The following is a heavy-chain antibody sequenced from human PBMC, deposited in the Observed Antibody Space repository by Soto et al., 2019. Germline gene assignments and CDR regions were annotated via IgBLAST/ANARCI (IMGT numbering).Heavy chain of an antibody. J-gene: IGHJ6*02. CDR2: IYYSGST. V-gene: IGHV4-59*08. Sequence: PSETLPLTCSISGGSISGYHWNWIRQTPGKGVEWIGYIYYSGSTYYNPSLKSRVTISVDTSKNQFSLKLSSVTAADTAVYYCARALYSSFPRYYYYGMDVWGQGTTVTVS. D-gene: IGHD4-4*01. CDR1: GGSISGYH. CDR3: ARALYSSFPRYYYYGMDV.